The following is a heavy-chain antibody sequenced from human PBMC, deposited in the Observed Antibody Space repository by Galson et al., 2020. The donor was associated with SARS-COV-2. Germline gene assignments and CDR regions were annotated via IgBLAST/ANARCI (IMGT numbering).Heavy chain of an antibody. D-gene: IGHD5-18*01. V-gene: IGHV1-69*13. CDR1: GGTFSSYA. Sequence: SVKVSCKASGGTFSSYAISWVRQAPGQGLEWMGGIIPIFGTANYAQKFQGRVTITADESTSTAYMELSSLRSEDTAVYYCARISTAMVRGIDYYYYGMDVWGQGTTVTVSS. J-gene: IGHJ6*02. CDR3: ARISTAMVRGIDYYYYGMDV. CDR2: IIPIFGTA.